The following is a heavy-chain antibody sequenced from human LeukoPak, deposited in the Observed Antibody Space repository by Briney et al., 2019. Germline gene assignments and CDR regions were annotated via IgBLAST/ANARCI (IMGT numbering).Heavy chain of an antibody. CDR1: GDSISTYY. CDR3: ARYGSGWYEGYFNY. J-gene: IGHJ4*02. Sequence: PSETLSLTCPVSGDSISTYYWSWIRQPPGKGLEWIGYIHYSGTTNSNPSLKSRVTVSVDTSKNQFSLKLTSVTAADTAVYYCARYGSGWYEGYFNYWGQGTLVTVSS. CDR2: IHYSGTT. V-gene: IGHV4-59*01. D-gene: IGHD6-19*01.